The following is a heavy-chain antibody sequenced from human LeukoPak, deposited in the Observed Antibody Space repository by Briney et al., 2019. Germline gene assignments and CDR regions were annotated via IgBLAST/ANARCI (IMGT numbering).Heavy chain of an antibody. CDR1: GLTFSSYS. Sequence: GGSLRLSCAASGLTFSSYSMNWVRQAPGKGLEWVSSISSSSSYIYCADSVKGRFTISRDNAKNSLYLQMNSLRAEDTAVYYCARDFRSGLSGSKCVYWGQGTLVTVSS. V-gene: IGHV3-21*01. CDR3: ARDFRSGLSGSKCVY. J-gene: IGHJ4*02. D-gene: IGHD3-22*01. CDR2: ISSSSSYI.